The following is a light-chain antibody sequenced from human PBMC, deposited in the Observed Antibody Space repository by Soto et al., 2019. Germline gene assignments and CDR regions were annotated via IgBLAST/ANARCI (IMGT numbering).Light chain of an antibody. J-gene: IGLJ1*01. V-gene: IGLV2-14*01. CDR3: SSYTTSSTRV. CDR1: SSDVGAYDF. CDR2: DVT. Sequence: QSALTQPASVSGSPGQSITISCTGTSSDVGAYDFVSWYQHSPGKAPKLVTFDVTHRPPGISDRFSGSKSANTASLTISGLQAEDEADYYCSSYTTSSTRVFGTGTKLTVL.